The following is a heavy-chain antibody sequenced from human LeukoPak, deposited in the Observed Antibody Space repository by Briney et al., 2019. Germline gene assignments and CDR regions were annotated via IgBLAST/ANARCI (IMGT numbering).Heavy chain of an antibody. J-gene: IGHJ4*02. Sequence: PSETLSLTCTVSGYSITSAYYWGWIRQPPGKGLEWIGSFFLKGSTYYNPSLKSRVTISVDTSKNQFSLKLSSVTAADTAVYYCARGHSQYYYDSSGSAYFDYWGQGTLVTVSS. V-gene: IGHV4-38-2*02. CDR3: ARGHSQYYYDSSGSAYFDY. CDR2: FFLKGST. CDR1: GYSITSAYY. D-gene: IGHD3-22*01.